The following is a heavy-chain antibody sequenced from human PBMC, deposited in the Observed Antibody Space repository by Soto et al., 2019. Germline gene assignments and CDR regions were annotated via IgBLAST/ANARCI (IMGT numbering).Heavy chain of an antibody. CDR2: ISHSGST. J-gene: IGHJ5*02. Sequence: SETLSLTCAVYGGSFSGYYWSWIRQPPGKGLEWIGEISHSGSTNYNPSLKSRVTISVDTSKNQFSLKLSSVTAADTAVYYCARGSLPGPKQQLGHWGFGPWGQGTLVTVSS. CDR3: ARGSLPGPKQQLGHWGFGP. CDR1: GGSFSGYY. D-gene: IGHD6-13*01. V-gene: IGHV4-34*01.